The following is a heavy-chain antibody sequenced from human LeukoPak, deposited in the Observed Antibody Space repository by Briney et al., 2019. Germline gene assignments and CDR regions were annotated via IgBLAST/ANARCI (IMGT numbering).Heavy chain of an antibody. Sequence: GGSLRLSCAASGFTFSSIGMSWVRQAPGKGLEWVSYISSSSSTIYYADSVKGRFTISRDNAKNSLYLQMNSLRAEDTAVYYCAPHIVVVTAIQVFQHWGQGTLVTVSS. CDR1: GFTFSSIG. J-gene: IGHJ1*01. V-gene: IGHV3-48*01. D-gene: IGHD2-21*02. CDR3: APHIVVVTAIQVFQH. CDR2: ISSSSSTI.